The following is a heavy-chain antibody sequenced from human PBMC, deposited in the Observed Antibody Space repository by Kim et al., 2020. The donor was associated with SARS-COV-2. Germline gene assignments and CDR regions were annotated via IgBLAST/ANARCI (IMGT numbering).Heavy chain of an antibody. Sequence: YHNPSLKSRLTISVDTSKNQFSLKLSSVTAADTAVYYCVRHVRGAVAVDYWGQGTLVTVSS. D-gene: IGHD6-19*01. J-gene: IGHJ4*02. CDR3: VRHVRGAVAVDY. V-gene: IGHV4-39*01.